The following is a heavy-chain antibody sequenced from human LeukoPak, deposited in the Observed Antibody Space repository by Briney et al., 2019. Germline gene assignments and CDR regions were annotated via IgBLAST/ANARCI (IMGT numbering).Heavy chain of an antibody. CDR3: ARGAQLPHDY. J-gene: IGHJ4*02. V-gene: IGHV1-8*01. CDR1: GYTFTSYD. D-gene: IGHD2-2*01. CDR2: MNPNSGNT. Sequence: ASVNVSCKASGYTFTSYDINWVRQAPGQGLEWVGWMNPNSGNTGYAQKFQGRVTLTRNTSISTAYMELSSLRSEDTAVYYCARGAQLPHDYWGQGTLVTVSS.